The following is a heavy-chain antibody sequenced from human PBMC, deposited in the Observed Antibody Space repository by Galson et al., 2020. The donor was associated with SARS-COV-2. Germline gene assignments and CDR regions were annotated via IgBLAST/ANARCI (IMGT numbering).Heavy chain of an antibody. CDR1: GYSISSGYY. Sequence: ASETLSLTCTVSGYSISSGYYWGWIRQPPGKGLEWIGSIYHSGSTYYNPSLKSRVTISVDTSKNQFSLKLSSVTAADTAVYYCARVYYYGSGSHPFDYWGQGTLVTVSS. CDR2: IYHSGST. CDR3: ARVYYYGSGSHPFDY. D-gene: IGHD3-10*01. J-gene: IGHJ4*02. V-gene: IGHV4-38-2*02.